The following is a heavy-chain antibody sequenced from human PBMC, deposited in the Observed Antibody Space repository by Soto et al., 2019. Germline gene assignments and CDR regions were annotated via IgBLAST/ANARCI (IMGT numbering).Heavy chain of an antibody. Sequence: SVKESGKGSGGAFSSYAISWVRQAPGQGLEWMGGIIPIFGTANYAQKFQGRVTITADESTSTAYMELSSLRSEDTAVYYCASPVEMASAFDIWGQGTMV. V-gene: IGHV1-69*01. J-gene: IGHJ3*02. CDR1: GGAFSSYA. CDR3: ASPVEMASAFDI. CDR2: IIPIFGTA. D-gene: IGHD5-12*01.